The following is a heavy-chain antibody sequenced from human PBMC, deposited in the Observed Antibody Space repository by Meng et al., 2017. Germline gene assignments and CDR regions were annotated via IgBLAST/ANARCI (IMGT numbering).Heavy chain of an antibody. CDR3: GRASWGGVDQ. J-gene: IGHJ5*02. V-gene: IGHV3-74*02. CDR2: IKSDGSNT. Sequence: EVQLVESGGGLVQPGGSLRLSCAASGFTFSSYWMHWVRQAPGKGLVWVSRIKSDGSNTNYAESVKGRFTISRDNAQNTLYLQMNSLRAEDTAVYYCGRASWGGVDQWGQGTLVTVSS. D-gene: IGHD3-10*01. CDR1: GFTFSSYW.